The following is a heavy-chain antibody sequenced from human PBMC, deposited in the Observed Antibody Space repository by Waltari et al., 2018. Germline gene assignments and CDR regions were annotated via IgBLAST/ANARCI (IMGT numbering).Heavy chain of an antibody. J-gene: IGHJ4*02. CDR2: IKTRPNNYAT. V-gene: IGHV3-73*01. D-gene: IGHD6-13*01. CDR3: TAAAAGLEF. Sequence: EVKLAQSGGGFVQPGGSLKISCVASGFMFSGSAMHWVRQTPGKGLGWFGRIKTRPNNYATAYATSVKGRFTIARDDSAETTVLEMNSLKTEDTALYYCTAAAAGLEFWGQGVRVTVSA. CDR1: GFMFSGSA.